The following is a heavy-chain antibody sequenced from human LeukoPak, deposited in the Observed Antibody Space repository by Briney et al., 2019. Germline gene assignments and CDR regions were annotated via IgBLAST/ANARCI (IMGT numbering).Heavy chain of an antibody. V-gene: IGHV4-39*01. Sequence: SETLSLTCTVSGGSISSSSYYWGWIRQPPGKGLEWSGSIYYSGSTYYNPSLKSRVTISVDTSKNQFSLKLSSVTAADTAVYYCARLGRGYCSSTSCQPYNWFDPWGQGTLVTVSS. CDR3: ARLGRGYCSSTSCQPYNWFDP. CDR1: GGSISSSSYY. J-gene: IGHJ5*02. CDR2: IYYSGST. D-gene: IGHD2-2*01.